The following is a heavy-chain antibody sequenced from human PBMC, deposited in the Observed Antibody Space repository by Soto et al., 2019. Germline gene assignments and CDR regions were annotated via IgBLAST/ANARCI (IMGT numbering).Heavy chain of an antibody. V-gene: IGHV1-69*05. CDR1: GGTFSSYA. J-gene: IGHJ3*02. CDR2: IIPIFGTT. D-gene: IGHD6-19*01. CDR3: ARSSSGSGAFDI. Sequence: SVKVSCKASGGTFSSYAISWVRQAPGQGLEWMGWIIPIFGTTNYAQKFQGRVTITTDESTSTAYMELRSLRSDDTAVYYCARSSSGSGAFDIWGQGTMVTVSS.